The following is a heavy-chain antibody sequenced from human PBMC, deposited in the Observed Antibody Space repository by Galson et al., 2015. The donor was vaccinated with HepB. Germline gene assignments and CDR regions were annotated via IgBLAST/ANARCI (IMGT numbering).Heavy chain of an antibody. V-gene: IGHV4-61*02. J-gene: IGHJ3*02. D-gene: IGHD4-23*01. CDR1: GGSISSGSYY. Sequence: LSLTCTVSGGSISSGSYYWSWIRQPAGKGLEWIGRIYTSGSTNYNPSLKSRVTMSVDTSKNQFSLKLSSVTAADTAVYYCAREGDRSTTVVTPRAFDIWGQGTMVTVSS. CDR2: IYTSGST. CDR3: AREGDRSTTVVTPRAFDI.